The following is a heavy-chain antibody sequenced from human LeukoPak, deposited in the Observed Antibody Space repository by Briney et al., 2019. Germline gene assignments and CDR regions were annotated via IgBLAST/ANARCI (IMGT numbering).Heavy chain of an antibody. CDR3: AKKGRYYDFWSGYLEGYYFDH. CDR2: IRYDGSNK. J-gene: IGHJ4*02. Sequence: PGGSLRLSCAASGFTFSSYGMHWVRQAPGKGLEWVAFIRYDGSNKYYADSVKGRFTISRDNSKNTLYLQMNGLRAEDTAVYYCAKKGRYYDFWSGYLEGYYFDHWGQGTLVTVSS. CDR1: GFTFSSYG. D-gene: IGHD3-3*01. V-gene: IGHV3-30*02.